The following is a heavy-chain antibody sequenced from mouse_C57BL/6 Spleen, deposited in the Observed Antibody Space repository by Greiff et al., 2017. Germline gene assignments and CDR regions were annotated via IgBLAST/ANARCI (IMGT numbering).Heavy chain of an antibody. J-gene: IGHJ2*01. CDR3: ARMQLRLRSFFDY. D-gene: IGHD3-2*02. V-gene: IGHV1-55*01. CDR1: GYTFTSYW. Sequence: QVQLQQPGAELVKPGASVKMSCTASGYTFTSYWITWVKQRPGQGLEWIGDIYPGSGSTNYNEKFKSQATLTVDTSSSTVYMQLSSLTSEDSAVYYCARMQLRLRSFFDYWGQGTTLTVSS. CDR2: IYPGSGST.